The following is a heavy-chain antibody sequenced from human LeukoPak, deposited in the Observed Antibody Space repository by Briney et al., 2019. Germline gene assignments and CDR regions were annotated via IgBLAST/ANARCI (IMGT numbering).Heavy chain of an antibody. D-gene: IGHD5-24*01. J-gene: IGHJ4*02. CDR3: AIVGWLQFYYFDY. CDR1: GFTFSDHY. CDR2: TRNKANSYST. V-gene: IGHV3-72*01. Sequence: GGSLRLSCAASGFTFSDHYMDWVRQAPGKGLEWVGRTRNKANSYSTEYAASVKGRFTISRDDSKNSLYLQMNSLKTEDTAVYNCAIVGWLQFYYFDYWGQGTLVTVSS.